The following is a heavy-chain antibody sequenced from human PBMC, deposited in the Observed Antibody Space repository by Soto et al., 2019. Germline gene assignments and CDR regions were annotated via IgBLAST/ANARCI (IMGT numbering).Heavy chain of an antibody. CDR2: IYSGGSA. D-gene: IGHD5-18*01. V-gene: IGHV3-66*04. J-gene: IGHJ4*02. CDR1: GFTVSSNY. Sequence: EVQLVESGGGLVQPGGSLRLSCAASGFTVSSNYMSWVRQAPGKGLEWVSVIYSGGSAYYADSVKGRFTISRDNSKNTLYLQMNSLRAEYTAVYYFARHGYSYGGGYFDYWGQGTLVTVSS. CDR3: ARHGYSYGGGYFDY.